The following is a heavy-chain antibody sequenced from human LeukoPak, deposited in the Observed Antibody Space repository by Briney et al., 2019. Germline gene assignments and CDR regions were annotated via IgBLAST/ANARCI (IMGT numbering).Heavy chain of an antibody. J-gene: IGHJ3*02. D-gene: IGHD2-2*01. V-gene: IGHV1-2*02. CDR1: GYTFTGYY. CDR3: ARDPHLTVVPAASGAFDI. CDR2: INPNSGGT. Sequence: GASVKVSCKASGYTFTGYYMHWVRQAPGQGLEWMGWINPNSGGTNYAQKFQGRVTMTRDTSISTAYMELSRLRSDDTAVYYCARDPHLTVVPAASGAFDIWGQGTMVTVSS.